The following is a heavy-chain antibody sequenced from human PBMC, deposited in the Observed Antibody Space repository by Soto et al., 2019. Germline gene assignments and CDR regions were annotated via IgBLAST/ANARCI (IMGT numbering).Heavy chain of an antibody. CDR3: AKEGWGYCSSTSCPGFHNWFDP. Sequence: GGSLRLSCAASGFTFSSYAMSWVRQAPGKGLEWVSAISGSGGSTYYADSVKGRFTISRDNSKNTLYLQMNSLRAEDTAVYYCAKEGWGYCSSTSCPGFHNWFDPWGQGTLVTVSS. CDR2: ISGSGGST. V-gene: IGHV3-23*01. CDR1: GFTFSSYA. J-gene: IGHJ5*02. D-gene: IGHD2-2*01.